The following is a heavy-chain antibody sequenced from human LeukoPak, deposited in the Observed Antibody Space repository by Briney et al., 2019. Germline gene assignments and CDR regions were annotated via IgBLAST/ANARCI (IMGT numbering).Heavy chain of an antibody. D-gene: IGHD5-12*01. J-gene: IGHJ4*02. V-gene: IGHV4-39*01. CDR1: GGSISSSSYY. Sequence: SETLSLTCTVSGGSISSSSYYWGWIRQPPGKGLEWIGSIYYSGSTYYNPSLKSRVTISVDTSKNQFSLKLSSVTAADTAVYYCARSPGYRLRFDYWGQGTLVTVSS. CDR3: ARSPGYRLRFDY. CDR2: IYYSGST.